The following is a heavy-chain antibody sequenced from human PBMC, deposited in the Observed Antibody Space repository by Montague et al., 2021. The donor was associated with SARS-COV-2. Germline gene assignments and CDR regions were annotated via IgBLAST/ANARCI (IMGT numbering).Heavy chain of an antibody. D-gene: IGHD3-10*01. V-gene: IGHV3-9*01. CDR2: NNSSI. Sequence: NNSSIGYXDSVQVRFTISRDHAKNSLYLQLNSLRAEATALYYCANLAITMVRGVPPNDYWGQGTRVTLSS. J-gene: IGHJ4*02. CDR3: ANLAITMVRGVPPNDY.